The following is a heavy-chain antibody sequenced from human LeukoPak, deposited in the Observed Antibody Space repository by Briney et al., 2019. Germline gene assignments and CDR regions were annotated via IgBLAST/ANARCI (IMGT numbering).Heavy chain of an antibody. CDR2: VWYDGSNE. Sequence: GGSLRLSCAASGFTFSSYGMHWVRQAPGKGLEWVAVVWYDGSNEYYADSVKGRFTISRDNSKNTLFLQMNSLRAEDTAVYYCTDLDYGDSYFGYWGQGTLVTVSS. V-gene: IGHV3-33*01. D-gene: IGHD4-17*01. J-gene: IGHJ4*02. CDR1: GFTFSSYG. CDR3: TDLDYGDSYFGY.